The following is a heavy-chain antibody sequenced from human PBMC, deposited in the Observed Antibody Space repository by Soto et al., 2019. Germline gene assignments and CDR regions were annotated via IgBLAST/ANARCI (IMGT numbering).Heavy chain of an antibody. J-gene: IGHJ3*02. V-gene: IGHV3-23*01. Sequence: PGGSLRLSCAASGFTFSSYAMSWVRQAPGKWLEWVSAISGSGGSTYYADSVKGRFTISRDNSKNTLYLQMNSLRAEDTAVYYCAKDSGSYDILTCYYDAFDIWGQGTMVTVSS. CDR3: AKDSGSYDILTCYYDAFDI. D-gene: IGHD3-9*01. CDR2: ISGSGGST. CDR1: GFTFSSYA.